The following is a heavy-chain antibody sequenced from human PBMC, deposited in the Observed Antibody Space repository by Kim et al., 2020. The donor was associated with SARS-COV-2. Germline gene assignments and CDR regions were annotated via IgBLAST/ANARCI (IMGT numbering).Heavy chain of an antibody. D-gene: IGHD3-10*01. J-gene: IGHJ4*02. CDR3: AVYYYGSGSYYFDY. Sequence: AQKFQGRVTSTADESTSTAYMELSSLRSEDTAVYYCAVYYYGSGSYYFDYWGQGTLVTVSS. V-gene: IGHV1-69*01.